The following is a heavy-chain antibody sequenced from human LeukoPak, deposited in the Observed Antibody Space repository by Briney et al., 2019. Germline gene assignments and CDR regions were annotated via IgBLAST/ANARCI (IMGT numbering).Heavy chain of an antibody. CDR2: IYYSGST. CDR1: GGSISSYY. J-gene: IGHJ3*02. Sequence: KPSETLSLTCTVSGGSISSYYWSWIRQPPGKGLEWIGYIYYSGSTNYNPSLKSRVTISVDTSKNQFSLKLSSVTAADTAVYYCARPFGRSGPRPGAFDIWGQGTMVTVSS. CDR3: ARPFGRSGPRPGAFDI. D-gene: IGHD2-15*01. V-gene: IGHV4-59*08.